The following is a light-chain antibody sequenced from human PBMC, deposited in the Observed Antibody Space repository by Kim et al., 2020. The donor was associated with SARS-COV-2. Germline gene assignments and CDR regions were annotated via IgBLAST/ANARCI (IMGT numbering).Light chain of an antibody. J-gene: IGLJ3*02. CDR2: LNSDGSH. Sequence: QPVLTQSPSASASLGASVTLTCTLSSGHSSYAIAWHQQQPEKGPRYLMKLNSDGSHSKGDGIPDRFSGSSSGAERYLTISSLQSEDEADYYCQTWGTGIGVFGGGTKVTVL. CDR1: SGHSSYA. V-gene: IGLV4-69*01. CDR3: QTWGTGIGV.